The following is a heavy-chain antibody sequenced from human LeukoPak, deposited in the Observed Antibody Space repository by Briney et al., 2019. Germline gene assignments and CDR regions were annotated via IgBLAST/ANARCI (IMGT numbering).Heavy chain of an antibody. V-gene: IGHV5-51*01. CDR1: GYSFTSYW. J-gene: IGHJ3*02. D-gene: IGHD6-19*01. CDR3: ARPHSSGWYGRGAFDI. Sequence: GESLQISCKGSGYSFTSYWIGWVRQMPGKGLEWMGIIYPGDSDTRYSPSFQGQVTISADKSISTAYLQWSSLKASDTAMYYCARPHSSGWYGRGAFDIWGQGTMVTVSS. CDR2: IYPGDSDT.